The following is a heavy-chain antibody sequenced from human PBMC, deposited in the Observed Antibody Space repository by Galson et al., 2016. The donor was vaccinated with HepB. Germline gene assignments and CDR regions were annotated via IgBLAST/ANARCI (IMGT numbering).Heavy chain of an antibody. CDR3: AKGMIEDIYFNYALDV. CDR1: GFTFDDNA. Sequence: SLRLSCAVSGFTFDDNAMHWVRQVPGKGLEWVAGISWNSVNIVYADSVKGRFTISRDNAKSSLYLQMNSLRAEDTALYFCAKGMIEDIYFNYALDVWGQGTTVTVSS. D-gene: IGHD2/OR15-2a*01. CDR2: ISWNSVNI. J-gene: IGHJ6*02. V-gene: IGHV3-9*01.